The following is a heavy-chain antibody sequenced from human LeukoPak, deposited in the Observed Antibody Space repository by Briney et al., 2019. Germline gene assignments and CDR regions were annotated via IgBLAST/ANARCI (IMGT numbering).Heavy chain of an antibody. V-gene: IGHV3-21*01. Sequence: GGSLRLSCAASGFTFSTYSMNWVRLAPGKGLEWVSSISSSSSYIYYADSVKGRFTISRDNAKNSLYLQMNSLRAEDTAVYYCARGIGSSSWPLALWGQGTLVTVSS. J-gene: IGHJ4*02. D-gene: IGHD6-13*01. CDR1: GFTFSTYS. CDR3: ARGIGSSSWPLAL. CDR2: ISSSSSYI.